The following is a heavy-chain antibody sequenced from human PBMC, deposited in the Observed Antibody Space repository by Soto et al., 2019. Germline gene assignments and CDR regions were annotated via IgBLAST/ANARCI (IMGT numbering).Heavy chain of an antibody. Sequence: QVQLVQSGAEVTKPGSSVTVSCTASGDTFSRFTLSWVRQAPGQGLEWMGRIIPMLGMSNSALKFQGRVTIRADKSTNKFYMHLNSLRSDDTAVYYCATSYGSGSAHFDSWGQGTLVTVSS. V-gene: IGHV1-69*02. CDR2: IIPMLGMS. D-gene: IGHD3-10*01. CDR1: GDTFSRFT. CDR3: ATSYGSGSAHFDS. J-gene: IGHJ4*02.